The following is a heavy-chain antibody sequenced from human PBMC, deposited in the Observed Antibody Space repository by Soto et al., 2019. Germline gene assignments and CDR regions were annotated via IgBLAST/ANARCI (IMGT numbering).Heavy chain of an antibody. CDR3: AREGGFGGATTYYYYYGMDV. V-gene: IGHV4-59*01. CDR1: GGSISSYY. D-gene: IGHD1-26*01. CDR2: IYYSGST. J-gene: IGHJ6*02. Sequence: SETLSLTCTVSGGSISSYYWSWIRQPPGKGLEWIGYIYYSGSTNYNPSLKSRVTISVDTSKNQFSLKLSSVTAADTAVYYCAREGGFGGATTYYYYYGMDVWGQGTTVTVSS.